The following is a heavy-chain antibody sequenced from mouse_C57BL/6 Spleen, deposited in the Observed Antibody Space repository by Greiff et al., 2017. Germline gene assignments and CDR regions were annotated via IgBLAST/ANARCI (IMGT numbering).Heavy chain of an antibody. CDR1: GYTFTSYW. V-gene: IGHV1-55*01. CDR3: ARGTTVEGYYVDY. CDR2: IYPGSGST. J-gene: IGHJ2*01. D-gene: IGHD1-1*01. Sequence: VQLQQPGAELVKPGASVKMSCKASGYTFTSYWITWVKQRPGQGLEWIGDIYPGSGSTNYNEKFKCKATLTVDTSSSTAYMQRSRLTAENSAVYYCARGTTVEGYYVDYWGQGTTLTVSS.